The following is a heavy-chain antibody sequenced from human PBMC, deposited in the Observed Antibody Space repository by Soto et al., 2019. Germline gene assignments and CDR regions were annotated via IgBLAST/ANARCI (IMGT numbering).Heavy chain of an antibody. J-gene: IGHJ4*02. D-gene: IGHD3-10*01. CDR3: AKDIRGLRGAYYFDN. Sequence: EVQLLESGGGLVQPGGSLRLSCAASGFSFSSYAMTWVRQAPGKGLEWVSAISGSGSITYYADSVKGRFTSSRDNSKNTLDLQMNSLRAEDTAVYYCAKDIRGLRGAYYFDNWGQGILVTVSS. CDR1: GFSFSSYA. CDR2: ISGSGSIT. V-gene: IGHV3-23*01.